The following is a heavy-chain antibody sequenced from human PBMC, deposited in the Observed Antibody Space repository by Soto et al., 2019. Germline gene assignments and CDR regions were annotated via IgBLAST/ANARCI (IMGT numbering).Heavy chain of an antibody. V-gene: IGHV3-7*01. CDR3: ARDPSVGGLYY. D-gene: IGHD3-16*01. CDR1: GFTFSQSY. Sequence: EVQLVESGGGVVQPGGSLRLSCAASGFTFSQSYMSWVRRTPGKGLEWVANIKVDGSEEGYVDSLKGRFTVSRDNAKNSLFLQMNSLRVEDTAVYYWARDPSVGGLYYWGQGTLVTVSS. CDR2: IKVDGSEE. J-gene: IGHJ4*02.